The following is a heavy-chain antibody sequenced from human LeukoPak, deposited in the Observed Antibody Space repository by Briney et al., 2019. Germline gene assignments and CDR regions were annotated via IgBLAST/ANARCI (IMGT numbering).Heavy chain of an antibody. V-gene: IGHV3-66*01. CDR2: IYSGGNT. CDR3: ARDRPGDGYFDY. CDR1: GFTVSSND. J-gene: IGHJ4*02. D-gene: IGHD3-10*01. Sequence: PGGSLRLSCAASGFTVSSNDMTWVRQTPGKGLEWVSIIYSGGNTYYADSVKGRFTIARDNSKNTVYLLMNSLRGEDTAVFYCARDRPGDGYFDYWGQGTLVTVSS.